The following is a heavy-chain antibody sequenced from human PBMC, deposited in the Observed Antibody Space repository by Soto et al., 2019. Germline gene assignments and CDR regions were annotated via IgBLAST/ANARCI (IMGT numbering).Heavy chain of an antibody. Sequence: QLQLQESGSGLVKPSQTLSLTCAVSGGSISSGGYSWSWIRQPPGKGLEWIGYIYHSGSTYYNPSLKSRXXIXVXXSKNQFSLKLSSVTAADTAVYYCARGTNLVPQFDPWGQGTLVTVSS. J-gene: IGHJ5*02. CDR2: IYHSGST. CDR3: ARGTNLVPQFDP. CDR1: GGSISSGGYS. D-gene: IGHD2-2*01. V-gene: IGHV4-30-2*01.